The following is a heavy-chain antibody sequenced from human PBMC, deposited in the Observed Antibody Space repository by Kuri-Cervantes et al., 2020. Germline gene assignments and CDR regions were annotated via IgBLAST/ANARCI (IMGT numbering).Heavy chain of an antibody. CDR2: ISDYNGNT. J-gene: IGHJ4*02. CDR1: GDTFIGYY. Sequence: ASVKVSCKASGDTFIGYYIHWVRQAPGQGLEWMGWISDYNGNTNVAQKLQGRVTMTTDTSTSTAYMELRSLRSDDTAVYYCARDEYCSGGSCYPANKNFDYWGQGTLVTVSS. D-gene: IGHD2-15*01. CDR3: ARDEYCSGGSCYPANKNFDY. V-gene: IGHV1-18*04.